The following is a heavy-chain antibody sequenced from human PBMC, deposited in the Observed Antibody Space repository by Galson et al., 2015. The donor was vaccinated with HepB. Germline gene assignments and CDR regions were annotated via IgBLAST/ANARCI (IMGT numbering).Heavy chain of an antibody. CDR3: AREGEGSGWDWGGTDAFGI. J-gene: IGHJ3*02. CDR2: ISAYNGNT. CDR1: GYTFTSYG. Sequence: SVKVSCKASGYTFTSYGISWVRQAPGQGLEWMGWISAYNGNTNYAQKLQGRVTMTTDTSTSTAYMELRSLRSDDTAVYYCAREGEGSGWDWGGTDAFGIWGQGTMVTVSS. V-gene: IGHV1-18*01. D-gene: IGHD6-19*01.